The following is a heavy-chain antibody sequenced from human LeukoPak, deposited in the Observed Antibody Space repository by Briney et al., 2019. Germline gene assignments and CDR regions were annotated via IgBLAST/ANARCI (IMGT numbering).Heavy chain of an antibody. CDR1: GYTFTGYY. CDR3: ARDDTGPADAFDI. CDR2: INPNSGGT. J-gene: IGHJ3*02. Sequence: ASMKVSCKASGYTFTGYYMHWVRQAPGQGLEWMGWINPNSGGTNYAQKFQGRVTMTRDTSISTAYMELNRLRSDDTAVYYCARDDTGPADAFDIWGQGTMVTVSS. D-gene: IGHD2-8*02. V-gene: IGHV1-2*02.